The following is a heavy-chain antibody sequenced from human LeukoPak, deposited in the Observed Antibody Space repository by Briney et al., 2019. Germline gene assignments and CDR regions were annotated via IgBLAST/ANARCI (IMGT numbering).Heavy chain of an antibody. V-gene: IGHV4-39*01. Sequence: PSETLSLTCTVSGGSISSSSYYWGWIRQPPGKGLEWIGSIYYSGSTYYNPSLKSRVTISVDTSKNQFSLKLSSVTASDTAMYYCARRGPYGSDWSFDYWGQGTLVTVSS. CDR1: GGSISSSSYY. CDR2: IYYSGST. CDR3: ARRGPYGSDWSFDY. D-gene: IGHD2-21*02. J-gene: IGHJ4*02.